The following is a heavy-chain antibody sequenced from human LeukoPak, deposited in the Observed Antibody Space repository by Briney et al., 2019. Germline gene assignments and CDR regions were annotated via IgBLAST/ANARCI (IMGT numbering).Heavy chain of an antibody. CDR3: ARLTSGWHPYQFDY. CDR1: GGFNSHYY. V-gene: IGHV4-59*08. Sequence: PSETPSLTCSVSGGFNSHYYWSWIRQPPGKGLEWIGYFYHSGSTNYNPSLKSRVTISVDTSKNQFSLKLSSVIAADTAVYYCARLTSGWHPYQFDYWGQGTLVTVSS. CDR2: FYHSGST. D-gene: IGHD6-19*01. J-gene: IGHJ4*02.